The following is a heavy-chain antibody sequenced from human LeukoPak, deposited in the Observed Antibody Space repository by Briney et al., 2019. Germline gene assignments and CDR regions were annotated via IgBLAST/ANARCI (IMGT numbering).Heavy chain of an antibody. CDR2: IKSKTDGGTT. CDR1: GFTFSNAW. D-gene: IGHD6-19*01. CDR3: ALSSGWSALY. V-gene: IGHV3-15*01. J-gene: IGHJ4*02. Sequence: PGGSLRLSCAASGFTFSNAWMSWVRQAPGKGLEWVGRIKSKTDGGTTDYAAPVKGRFTISRDDSKNTLYLQMNSLRAEDTAVYYCALSSGWSALYWGQGTLVTVSS.